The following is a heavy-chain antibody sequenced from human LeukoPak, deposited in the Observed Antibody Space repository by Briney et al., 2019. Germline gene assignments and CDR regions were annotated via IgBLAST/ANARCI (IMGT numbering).Heavy chain of an antibody. CDR3: ATGLYDNSGSQPIPLVAFDI. V-gene: IGHV1-46*01. CDR1: GYTFTSYY. J-gene: IGHJ3*02. D-gene: IGHD3-22*01. CDR2: INPSGGST. Sequence: GASVKVSCKASGYTFTSYYMHWVRQAPGQGLEWMGIINPSGGSTSYAQKFQGRVTMTEDTSTDTAYMELSSLRSEDTAVYYCATGLYDNSGSQPIPLVAFDIWGQGTMVTVSS.